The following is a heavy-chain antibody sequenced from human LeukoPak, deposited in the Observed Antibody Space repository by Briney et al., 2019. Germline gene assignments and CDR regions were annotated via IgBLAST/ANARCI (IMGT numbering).Heavy chain of an antibody. CDR3: ARHKRIGGASIDY. CDR1: GGSISSYY. J-gene: IGHJ4*02. CDR2: IYYSGST. V-gene: IGHV4-59*08. D-gene: IGHD1-26*01. Sequence: PSETLSLTCTVSGGSISSYYWSWIRQPPGKGLEWIGYIYYSGSTNYNPSLKSRVTISVDTSKNQFPLKLSSVTAADTAVYYCARHKRIGGASIDYWGQGTLVTVSS.